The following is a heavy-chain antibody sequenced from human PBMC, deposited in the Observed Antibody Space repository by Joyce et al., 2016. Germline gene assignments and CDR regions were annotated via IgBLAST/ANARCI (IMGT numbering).Heavy chain of an antibody. CDR2: INPVVGAA. J-gene: IGHJ6*03. D-gene: IGHD3-16*02. Sequence: QVQLLQSGAEVKKPGSSVKVSCKASGGTFSSYAISWVRQAHGQGLKWMGGINPVVGAANYAQKFQGRVTISADKATTTAYLELSNLRSEDTAVYYGARAGGPIIGYHYYMDVWGKGTAVTVSS. CDR1: GGTFSSYA. V-gene: IGHV1-69*06. CDR3: ARAGGPIIGYHYYMDV.